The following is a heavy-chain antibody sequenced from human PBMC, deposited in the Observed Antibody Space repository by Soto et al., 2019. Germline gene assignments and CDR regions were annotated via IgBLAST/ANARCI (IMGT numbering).Heavy chain of an antibody. Sequence: QVQLVESGGGVVQPGRSLRLSCAASGFTFSSYGMHWVRQAPGKGLEWVAVISYDGSNKYYADSVKGRFTISRDNSKNTLYLKMISLRAEDTAVYYCAKDLGIVATIDYWGQGTLVTVSS. CDR2: ISYDGSNK. D-gene: IGHD5-12*01. CDR1: GFTFSSYG. V-gene: IGHV3-30*18. CDR3: AKDLGIVATIDY. J-gene: IGHJ4*02.